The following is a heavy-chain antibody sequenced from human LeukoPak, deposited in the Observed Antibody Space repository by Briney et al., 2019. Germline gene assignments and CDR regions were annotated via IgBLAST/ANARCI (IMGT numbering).Heavy chain of an antibody. J-gene: IGHJ3*02. CDR3: ARRNDFDI. CDR2: NYSSETT. CDR1: GGSITGYH. Sequence: IPSETLSLTCTVSGGSITGYHWSWIRQPPGKGLEWIGYNYSSETTEYKPSLKSRVTISADTSKNQFSLKLTSVTAADTAIYYCARRNDFDIWGQGTMVTVSS. V-gene: IGHV4-4*08.